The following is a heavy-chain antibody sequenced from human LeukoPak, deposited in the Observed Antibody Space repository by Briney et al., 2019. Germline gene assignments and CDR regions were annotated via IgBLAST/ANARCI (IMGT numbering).Heavy chain of an antibody. CDR2: ISSSSSYI. Sequence: GGSLRLSCAASGFTFSSYSMNWVRQAPGKGLEWVSSISSSSSYIYYADSVQGRFTISRDNAKNSLYLQMNSLRAEDTAVYYCARAMIVGNRAFDIWGQGTMVTVSS. V-gene: IGHV3-21*01. CDR3: ARAMIVGNRAFDI. D-gene: IGHD3-22*01. CDR1: GFTFSSYS. J-gene: IGHJ3*02.